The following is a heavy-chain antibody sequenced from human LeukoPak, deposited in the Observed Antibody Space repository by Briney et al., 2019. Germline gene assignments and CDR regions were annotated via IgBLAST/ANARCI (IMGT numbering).Heavy chain of an antibody. CDR2: ITSTGEST. D-gene: IGHD2-8*01. Sequence: GGSLRLSCAASEFTFSIYAMSWVRQAPGRGLEWVASITSTGESTWYAGSVKGRFTISRDNSRYTVYLQMNSLRAEDTAIYYCAKDRPNHFGTNGHYYRRDGDFWGQGTLVTVSS. CDR1: EFTFSIYA. V-gene: IGHV3-23*01. J-gene: IGHJ4*02. CDR3: AKDRPNHFGTNGHYYRRDGDF.